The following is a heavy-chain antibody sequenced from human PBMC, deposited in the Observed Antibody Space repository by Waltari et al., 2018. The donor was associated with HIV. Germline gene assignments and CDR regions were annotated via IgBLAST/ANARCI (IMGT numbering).Heavy chain of an antibody. CDR1: GFTFSSYG. D-gene: IGHD3-22*01. CDR2: ISYDGSNK. V-gene: IGHV3-30*18. Sequence: QVQLVESGGGVVQPGRSPRLSCVASGFTFSSYGMHWVRQAPGKGLGLVAVISYDGSNKYYADSVKGRFTISRDNSKNTLYLQMNSLRAEDTAVYYCAKDPYYYDSSGYADYFDYWGQGTLVTVSS. CDR3: AKDPYYYDSSGYADYFDY. J-gene: IGHJ4*02.